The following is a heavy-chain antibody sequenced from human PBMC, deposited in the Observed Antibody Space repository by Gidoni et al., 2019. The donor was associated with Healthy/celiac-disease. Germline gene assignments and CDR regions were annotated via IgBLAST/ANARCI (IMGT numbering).Heavy chain of an antibody. CDR1: GGSFSGYY. CDR3: ARGGIEFDDYGDYNNWFDP. J-gene: IGHJ5*02. D-gene: IGHD4-17*01. V-gene: IGHV4-34*01. CDR2: INHSGST. Sequence: QVQLQQWGAGLLKPSETLSLTCAVYGGSFSGYYGSWIRQPPGKGLEWIGEINHSGSTNYNPSLKSRVTISVDTSKNQFSLKLSSVTAADTAVYYCARGGIEFDDYGDYNNWFDPWGQGTLVTVSS.